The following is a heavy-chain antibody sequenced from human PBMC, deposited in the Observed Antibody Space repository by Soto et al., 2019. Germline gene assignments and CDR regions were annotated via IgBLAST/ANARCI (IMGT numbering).Heavy chain of an antibody. J-gene: IGHJ4*02. CDR1: GFTFSDHY. V-gene: IGHV3-72*01. D-gene: IGHD3-10*01. Sequence: EVQLVESGGGLVQPGGSLRLSCAASGFTFSDHYMDWVRQAPGKGLEWVGLIRDKANSYTTEYAESVRGRFTISGDESKNSVYLPMNRLQTEDTAVYYCARRPGSGRSVDYWGQGTLVTVSS. CDR3: ARRPGSGRSVDY. CDR2: IRDKANSYTT.